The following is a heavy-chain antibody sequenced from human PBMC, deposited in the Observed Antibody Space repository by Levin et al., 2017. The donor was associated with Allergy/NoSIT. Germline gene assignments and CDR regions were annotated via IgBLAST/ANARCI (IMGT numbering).Heavy chain of an antibody. CDR2: IYHSGST. CDR1: GGSISSSNW. D-gene: IGHD1-14*01. J-gene: IGHJ3*02. CDR3: ARKNTASGRAFDI. Sequence: SETLSLTCAVSGGSISSSNWWSWVRQPPGKGLEWIGEIYHSGSTNYNPSLKSRVTISVDKSKNQFSLKLSSVTAADTAVYYCARKNTASGRAFDIWGQGTMVTVSS. V-gene: IGHV4-4*02.